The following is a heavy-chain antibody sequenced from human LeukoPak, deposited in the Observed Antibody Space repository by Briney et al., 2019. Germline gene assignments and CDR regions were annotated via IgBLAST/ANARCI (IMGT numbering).Heavy chain of an antibody. Sequence: ASVKVSCKASGYTFTSYAMNWVRQAPGQGLEWMGWINTNTGNPTYAQGFTGRFVFSLDTSVSTAYLQISSLKAEDTAVYYCASATSKSEPSYYYGMEVWGQGTTVTVSS. CDR2: INTNTGNP. D-gene: IGHD4-11*01. CDR1: GYTFTSYA. CDR3: ASATSKSEPSYYYGMEV. V-gene: IGHV7-4-1*02. J-gene: IGHJ6*02.